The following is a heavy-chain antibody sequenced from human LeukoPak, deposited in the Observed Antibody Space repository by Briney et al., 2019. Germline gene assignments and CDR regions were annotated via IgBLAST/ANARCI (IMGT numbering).Heavy chain of an antibody. CDR3: SVGGIVGSRTNWFDP. CDR2: IYYIGST. J-gene: IGHJ5*02. CDR1: GGSIRSYY. D-gene: IGHD1-26*01. Sequence: SETLSLSCTVSGGSIRSYYWSWIRQPPGKGLECIGYIYYIGSTNYNPSLMSRVTISLDTSKSQSSLKLPSETPADTAVEYCSVGGIVGSRTNWFDPWGQGILVTVSS. V-gene: IGHV4-59*01.